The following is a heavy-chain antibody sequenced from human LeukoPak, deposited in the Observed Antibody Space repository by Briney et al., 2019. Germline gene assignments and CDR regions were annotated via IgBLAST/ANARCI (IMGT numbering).Heavy chain of an antibody. J-gene: IGHJ5*02. Sequence: ASVTVSCKASGYTFTSYGISWVRQAPGQGLEWMGWVSAYNGNTNYAQKLQGRVTMTTDTSTSTAYMELRSLRSDDTAVYYCARDTVRGVRSGFDPWGQGTLVTVSS. CDR1: GYTFTSYG. CDR2: VSAYNGNT. CDR3: ARDTVRGVRSGFDP. V-gene: IGHV1-18*01. D-gene: IGHD3-10*01.